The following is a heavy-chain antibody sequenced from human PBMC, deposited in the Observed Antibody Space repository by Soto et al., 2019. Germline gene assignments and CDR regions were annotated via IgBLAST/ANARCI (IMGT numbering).Heavy chain of an antibody. Sequence: ESGGGLVQPGGSLRLSCAASGFIFSSYAMSWVRQAPGEGLEWVSSISTGGNRIYYADSVEGRFTISRDNSKNTVYLQMNRLRAEDTAVYYCAKETGGDCYSDWFDPWGQGIRVTVSS. D-gene: IGHD2-21*02. CDR2: ISTGGNRI. CDR1: GFIFSSYA. CDR3: AKETGGDCYSDWFDP. J-gene: IGHJ5*02. V-gene: IGHV3-23*01.